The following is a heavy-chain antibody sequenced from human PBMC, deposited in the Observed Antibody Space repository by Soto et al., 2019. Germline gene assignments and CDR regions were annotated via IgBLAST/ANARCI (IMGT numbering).Heavy chain of an antibody. CDR3: ARGGVPLSLYGMDV. J-gene: IGHJ6*02. V-gene: IGHV1-69*02. D-gene: IGHD1-1*01. CDR1: EGTFSSNT. CDR2: ITPILGIA. Sequence: QVQLVQSGAEVKKPGSSVKLSCRASEGTFSSNTITGVRQAPGQGLEWMGRITPILGIANYAQKFQGRVTITADKSTSTAYMELSSLRSEDTAVYYCARGGVPLSLYGMDVWGQGATVTVSS.